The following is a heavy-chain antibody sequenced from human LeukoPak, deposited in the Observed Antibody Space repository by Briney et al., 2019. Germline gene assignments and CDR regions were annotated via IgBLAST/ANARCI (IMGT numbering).Heavy chain of an antibody. D-gene: IGHD3-9*01. J-gene: IGHJ2*01. Sequence: SETLSLTCTVSGGSISSSSYYWGWIRQPPGKGLEWIGSIYYSGSTYYNPSLKSRVTISVDTSKNQFSLKLSSATAADTAVYYCARIGYYDILTGSSYWYFDLWGRGTLVTVSS. CDR3: ARIGYYDILTGSSYWYFDL. V-gene: IGHV4-39*07. CDR1: GGSISSSSYY. CDR2: IYYSGST.